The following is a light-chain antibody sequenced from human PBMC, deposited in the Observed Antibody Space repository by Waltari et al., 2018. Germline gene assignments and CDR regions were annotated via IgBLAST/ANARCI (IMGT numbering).Light chain of an antibody. V-gene: IGKV3-11*01. CDR3: QQRNNWPIT. CDR1: QSASNV. CDR2: DTS. Sequence: EIVLTQSPGTLSLSPGERATLPCRASQSASNVLAWYQQKPGQAPRLLIDDTSNRATGVPARFSGSGSGTDFTLTINSLEPDDFAVYFCQQRNNWPITFGQGTRLEIK. J-gene: IGKJ5*01.